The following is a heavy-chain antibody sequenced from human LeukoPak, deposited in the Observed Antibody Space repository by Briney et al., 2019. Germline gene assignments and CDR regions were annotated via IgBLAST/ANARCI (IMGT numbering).Heavy chain of an antibody. V-gene: IGHV1-2*06. CDR1: GYTFTGYY. Sequence: ASVKVTCKASGYTFTGYYMHWVRQAPGQGLEWMGRINPNSGGTNYAQKFQGRVTMTRDTSISTAYMELSRLRSDDTAVYYCAREYYYDSSGYPDDWFDPWGQGTLVTVSS. CDR3: AREYYYDSSGYPDDWFDP. CDR2: INPNSGGT. J-gene: IGHJ5*02. D-gene: IGHD3-22*01.